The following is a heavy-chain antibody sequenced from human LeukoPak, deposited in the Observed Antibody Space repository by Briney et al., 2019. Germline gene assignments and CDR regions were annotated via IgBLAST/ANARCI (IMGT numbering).Heavy chain of an antibody. D-gene: IGHD1-26*01. CDR1: GGSFSGYY. CDR2: INHSGST. CDR3: ARSGSYAGFFDY. J-gene: IGHJ4*02. Sequence: PSETLSLTCAVYGGSFSGYYWSGIRQPPGKGLEWIGEINHSGSTNYNPSLKSRVTISVDTSKNQFSLKLSSVTAADTAVHYCARSGSYAGFFDYWGQGTLVTVSS. V-gene: IGHV4-34*01.